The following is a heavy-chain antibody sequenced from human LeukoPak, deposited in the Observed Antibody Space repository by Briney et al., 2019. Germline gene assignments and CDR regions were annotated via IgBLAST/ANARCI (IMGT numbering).Heavy chain of an antibody. CDR2: ISAYNGNT. D-gene: IGHD2-2*01. J-gene: IGHJ6*02. Sequence: ASVKVSCKASGYTFTSYGISWVRQAPGQGLEWMGWISAYNGNTNYAQKLQGRVTMTTDTSTSTAYMELRSLRSDDTAVYYCARDPPSSYYYHYGMDVWGQGTTVTVSS. V-gene: IGHV1-18*01. CDR1: GYTFTSYG. CDR3: ARDPPSSYYYHYGMDV.